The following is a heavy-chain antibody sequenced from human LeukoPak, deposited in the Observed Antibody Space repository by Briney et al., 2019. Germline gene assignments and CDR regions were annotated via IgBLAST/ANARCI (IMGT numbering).Heavy chain of an antibody. Sequence: SETLSLTCTVSGGSITSYYWSWIRQPPGKGLEWTGYIYYSGSTNYNPSLKSRVTISVDTSKNQFSLKLSSVTAADTAVYYCAGGYYGGNYWGQGTLVTVSS. D-gene: IGHD3-22*01. CDR1: GGSITSYY. V-gene: IGHV4-59*08. CDR2: IYYSGST. J-gene: IGHJ4*02. CDR3: AGGYYGGNY.